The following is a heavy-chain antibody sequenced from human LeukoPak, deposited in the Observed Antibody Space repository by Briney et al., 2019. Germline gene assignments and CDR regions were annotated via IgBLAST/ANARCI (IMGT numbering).Heavy chain of an antibody. D-gene: IGHD2-21*01. CDR1: GYIFTSYD. J-gene: IGHJ4*02. CDR2: MNPNSGNT. CDR3: AGGDPHIRYGKQPPTDY. Sequence: ASVKVSCKASGYIFTSYDINWVRQATGQGLEWMGWMNPNSGNTGYAQRFQGRVTMTRNTSISTAYMELSSLRSEDAAVYYCAGGDPHIRYGKQPPTDYWGQGTLVTVSS. V-gene: IGHV1-8*01.